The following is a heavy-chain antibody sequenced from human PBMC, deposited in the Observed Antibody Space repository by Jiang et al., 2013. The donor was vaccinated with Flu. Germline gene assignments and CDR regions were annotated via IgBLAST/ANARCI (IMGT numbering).Heavy chain of an antibody. V-gene: IGHV1-69*15. CDR1: GGTFSTSP. Sequence: SGAEVKKPESSVKVSCKTSGGTFSTSPFAWVRQAPGQGLEWMGTIIPIFGSTTYAHGFQGRVRITADESTTTVYMQLSSLRSADTAIYYCARVYSGNYYDAFDVWGQGTLVTVSS. CDR3: ARVYSGNYYDAFDV. CDR2: IIPIFGST. J-gene: IGHJ3*01. D-gene: IGHD1-26*01.